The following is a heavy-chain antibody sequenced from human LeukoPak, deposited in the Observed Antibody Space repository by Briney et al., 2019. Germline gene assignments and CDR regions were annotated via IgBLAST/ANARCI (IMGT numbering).Heavy chain of an antibody. CDR3: AKDLGIAAAGHYYYYMDV. V-gene: IGHV3-74*01. CDR2: INSDGSST. CDR1: GFTFSSYW. J-gene: IGHJ6*03. Sequence: GGSLRLSCAASGFTFSSYWMHWVRQAPGKGLVWVSRINSDGSSTSYADSVKGRFTISRDNSKNTLYLHMNSLRDEDTAVYYCAKDLGIAAAGHYYYYMDVWGKGTTVTVPS. D-gene: IGHD6-13*01.